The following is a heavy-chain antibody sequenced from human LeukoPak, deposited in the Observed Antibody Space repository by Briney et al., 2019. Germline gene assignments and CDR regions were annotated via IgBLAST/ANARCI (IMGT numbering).Heavy chain of an antibody. CDR3: AGNYYGSGSYYSEDRY. CDR2: INHSGNT. CDR1: GGSFSGYY. J-gene: IGHJ4*02. D-gene: IGHD3-10*01. V-gene: IGHV4-34*01. Sequence: SETLSLTCAVYGGSFSGYYWSWIRQPPGKGLEWIGEINHSGNTNYNPSLKSRVTISVDTSKNQFSLKLSSVTAADTAVYYCAGNYYGSGSYYSEDRYWGQGTLVTVSS.